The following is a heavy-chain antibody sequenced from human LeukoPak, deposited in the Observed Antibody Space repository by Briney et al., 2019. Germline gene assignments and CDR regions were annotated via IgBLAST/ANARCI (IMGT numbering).Heavy chain of an antibody. Sequence: SETLSLTGTVSGSSISSTYWRWISQPAGKGLKWVGRIYTSGSTNYNPSLNSRLTMSVDTSTNPFSMKLSSVTAADTAVYYCAREGSWYETPEASPLYYFDHWRQGTLVTVSS. J-gene: IGHJ4*02. CDR3: AREGSWYETPEASPLYYFDH. D-gene: IGHD6-13*01. CDR1: GSSISSTY. CDR2: IYTSGST. V-gene: IGHV4-4*07.